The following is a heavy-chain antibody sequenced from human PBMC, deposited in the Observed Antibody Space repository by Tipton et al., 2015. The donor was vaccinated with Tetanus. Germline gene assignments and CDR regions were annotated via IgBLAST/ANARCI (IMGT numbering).Heavy chain of an antibody. CDR2: ISNSGSTV. D-gene: IGHD1-7*01. V-gene: IGHV3-11*04. CDR3: STGTTLDY. Sequence: SLRLSCAASGFNFNIYYMSWLRQTPGKGLEWISYISNSGSTVYTAESLKGRFTISRDNAKNSLYLQMNSLRAEDTAVYYCSTGTTLDYWGLGTRVTVSS. J-gene: IGHJ4*02. CDR1: GFNFNIYY.